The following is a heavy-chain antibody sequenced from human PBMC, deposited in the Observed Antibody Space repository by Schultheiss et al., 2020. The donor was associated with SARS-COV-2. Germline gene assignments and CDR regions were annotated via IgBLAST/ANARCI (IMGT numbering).Heavy chain of an antibody. CDR3: AKDTASETPGGLDV. V-gene: IGHV3-33*06. J-gene: IGHJ6*01. D-gene: IGHD6-25*01. CDR2: IWYDGSNK. Sequence: GGSLRLSCAASGFTFDDYAMHWVRQAPGKGLEWVAVIWYDGSNKYYADSVKGRFTISRDNSKNTLYLQMNSLRAEDTAVYYCAKDTASETPGGLDVWGQGTTVTVSS. CDR1: GFTFDDYA.